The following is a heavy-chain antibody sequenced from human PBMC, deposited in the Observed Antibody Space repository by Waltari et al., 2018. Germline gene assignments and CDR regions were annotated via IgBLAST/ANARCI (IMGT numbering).Heavy chain of an antibody. CDR1: GFSITTAGNY. V-gene: IGHV4-31*03. CDR2: IYYNGST. Sequence: QVQLQESGPGLVKPSQTLSLTCTVSGFSITTAGNYWTWIRQHPGKGLAWIGYIYYNGSTHYNPSLKSRVTMSVDTSKNQFSLKLTSVTAADTAVYYCARDDGAVSDALDIWGQGSKVTVSS. J-gene: IGHJ3*02. CDR3: ARDDGAVSDALDI. D-gene: IGHD1-26*01.